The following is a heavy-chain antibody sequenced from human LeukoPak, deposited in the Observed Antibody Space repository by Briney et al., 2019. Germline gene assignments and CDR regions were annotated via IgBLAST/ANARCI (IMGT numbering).Heavy chain of an antibody. CDR3: AKDQGMITFGGVIVI. Sequence: PGGSLRLSCAASGFTFSSYAMSWVRQAPGNGLEWVSAISGSGGSTYYADSVKGRFTISRDNSKNTLYLQMNSLRAEDTAVYYCAKDQGMITFGGVIVIWGQGTLVTVSS. V-gene: IGHV3-23*01. D-gene: IGHD3-16*02. J-gene: IGHJ4*02. CDR1: GFTFSSYA. CDR2: ISGSGGST.